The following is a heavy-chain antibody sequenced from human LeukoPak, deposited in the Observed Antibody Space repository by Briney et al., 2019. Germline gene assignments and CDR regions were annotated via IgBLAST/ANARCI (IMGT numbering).Heavy chain of an antibody. Sequence: GGSLRLSCVASGFPFSAYAMSWVRQAPNKGLEWVSGIRGSGDPAYYAESVKGRFTIQRDNSKNTLYLYMNSLRAEDTALYYCAKDLSSGTGRGFDYWGQGTLVTVSS. CDR2: IRGSGDPA. V-gene: IGHV3-23*01. J-gene: IGHJ4*02. CDR3: AKDLSSGTGRGFDY. D-gene: IGHD3/OR15-3a*01. CDR1: GFPFSAYA.